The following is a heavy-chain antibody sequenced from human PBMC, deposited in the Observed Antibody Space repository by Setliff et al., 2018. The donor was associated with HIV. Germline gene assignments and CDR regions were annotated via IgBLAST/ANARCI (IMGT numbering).Heavy chain of an antibody. D-gene: IGHD2-15*01. CDR1: GITFTNAY. J-gene: IGHJ6*02. V-gene: IGHV3-11*04. CDR2: ISSSGSPI. CDR3: AKDVCSGAYCYAYYYYGMDV. Sequence: PGGSLRLSCTVSGITFTNAYMGWVRQAPGKGLEWVSYISSSGSPIHYADSVRGRFTISRDNSKNTLYLQMNSLRVEDTAVYYCAKDVCSGAYCYAYYYYGMDVWGQGTMVTVSS.